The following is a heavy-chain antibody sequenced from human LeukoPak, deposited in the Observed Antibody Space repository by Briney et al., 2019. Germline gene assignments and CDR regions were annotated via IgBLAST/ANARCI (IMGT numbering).Heavy chain of an antibody. CDR3: AKDRGVYYYYYMDV. CDR1: GFTFSSIG. CDR2: IWYDGSNK. D-gene: IGHD3-10*01. V-gene: IGHV3-30*02. J-gene: IGHJ6*03. Sequence: PGGSLRLSCAASGFTFSSIGMHWVRQAPGKGLAWVAFIWYDGSNKYYADSVKGRFTISRDNSKDTLYLEMNSLKTEDTAVYYCAKDRGVYYYYYMDVWGRGTTVTVSS.